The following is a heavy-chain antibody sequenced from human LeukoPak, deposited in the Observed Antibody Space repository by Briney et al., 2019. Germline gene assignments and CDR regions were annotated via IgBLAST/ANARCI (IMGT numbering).Heavy chain of an antibody. CDR1: SDSISGYY. CDR3: ARGDIAAAGPIDY. CDR2: IYNSGST. D-gene: IGHD6-13*01. J-gene: IGHJ4*02. Sequence: SETLSLTCTVSSDSISGYYWSWIRQPPGKGLEWIGYIYNSGSTNYNPSLKSRVTISVDTSKNQFSLKLSSVTAADTAVYYCARGDIAAAGPIDYWGQGTLVTVSS. V-gene: IGHV4-59*01.